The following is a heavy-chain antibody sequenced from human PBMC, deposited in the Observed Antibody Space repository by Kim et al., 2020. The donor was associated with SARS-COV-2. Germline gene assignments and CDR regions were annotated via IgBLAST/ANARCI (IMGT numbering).Heavy chain of an antibody. V-gene: IGHV4-39*01. J-gene: IGHJ4*02. Sequence: SETLSLTCTVSGGSISSSSYYWGWIRQPPGKGLEWIGSIYYSGSTYYNPSLKSRVTISVDTSKNQFSLKLSSVTAADTAVYYCARSRVSWNYAGFDYWGQGTLVTVSS. D-gene: IGHD1-7*01. CDR2: IYYSGST. CDR3: ARSRVSWNYAGFDY. CDR1: GGSISSSSYY.